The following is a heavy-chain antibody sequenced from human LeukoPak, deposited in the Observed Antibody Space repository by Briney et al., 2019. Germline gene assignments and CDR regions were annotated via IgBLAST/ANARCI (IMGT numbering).Heavy chain of an antibody. CDR3: AKFPRCGYCSGGSCYGNYFDY. Sequence: GGSLRLSCAASGFTFSSYAMSWVRQAPGKGLEWVSAISGSGGSTYYADSVKGRFTISRDNSKNTLYLQMNSLRAEDTAVYYCAKFPRCGYCSGGSCYGNYFDYWGQGTLVTVSS. J-gene: IGHJ4*02. D-gene: IGHD2-15*01. CDR1: GFTFSSYA. CDR2: ISGSGGST. V-gene: IGHV3-23*01.